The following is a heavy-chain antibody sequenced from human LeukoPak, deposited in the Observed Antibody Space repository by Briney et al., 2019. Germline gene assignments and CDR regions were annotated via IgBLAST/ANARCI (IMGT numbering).Heavy chain of an antibody. Sequence: GESLKISCKGSGYSFTSYWIGWVRQMPGKGLEWMGIICPGDSDTRYSPSFQGQVTISADKSISTAYLQWSSLKASDTAMYYCARLYDSSGYYYENWYFDLWGRGTLVTVSS. CDR1: GYSFTSYW. J-gene: IGHJ2*01. CDR2: ICPGDSDT. V-gene: IGHV5-51*01. D-gene: IGHD3-22*01. CDR3: ARLYDSSGYYYENWYFDL.